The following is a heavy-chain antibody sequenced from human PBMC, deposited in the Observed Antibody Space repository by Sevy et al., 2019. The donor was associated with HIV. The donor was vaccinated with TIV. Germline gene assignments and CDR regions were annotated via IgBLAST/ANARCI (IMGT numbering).Heavy chain of an antibody. V-gene: IGHV3-21*01. D-gene: IGHD3-22*01. CDR1: GFTFSNYN. CDR3: ARDRRTLNYYASSGYNYYFDY. Sequence: GSLRLSCAASGFTFSNYNMNWVRQAPGKGLEWVSSITSSSDYIYHADSVKGRFTISRDNAKNSLYLQMNSLRAEDTAVYYCARDRRTLNYYASSGYNYYFDYWGQGTLVTVS. J-gene: IGHJ4*02. CDR2: ITSSSDYI.